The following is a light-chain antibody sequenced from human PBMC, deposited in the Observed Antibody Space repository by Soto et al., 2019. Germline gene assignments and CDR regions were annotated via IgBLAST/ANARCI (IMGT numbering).Light chain of an antibody. CDR2: EVS. CDR1: SSDVGRYNY. J-gene: IGLJ2*01. V-gene: IGLV2-8*01. Sequence: QSALTQPPSASGSPGQSVTISCTGTSSDVGRYNYVSWYQQHPGKAPKLMIYEVSKRPSGVPDRFSDSRSANTASLTVSGLQAEDEADYCCSSYAGSNNWVFGGGTQLTVL. CDR3: SSYAGSNNWV.